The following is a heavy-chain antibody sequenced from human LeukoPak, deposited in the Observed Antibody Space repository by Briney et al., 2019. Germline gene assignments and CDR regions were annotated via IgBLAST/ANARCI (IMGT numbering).Heavy chain of an antibody. CDR1: GDSISSGDYY. Sequence: PSQTLSLTCTVSGDSISSGDYYWSWIRQPAGKGLEWIGRISSSGSTNYNPSLKSRVTISVDTSKNQFSLKLSSVTAADTAVYYCARRERYDYVWGSYRRKRGFDPWGQGTLVTVSS. D-gene: IGHD3-16*02. V-gene: IGHV4-61*02. J-gene: IGHJ5*02. CDR3: ARRERYDYVWGSYRRKRGFDP. CDR2: ISSSGST.